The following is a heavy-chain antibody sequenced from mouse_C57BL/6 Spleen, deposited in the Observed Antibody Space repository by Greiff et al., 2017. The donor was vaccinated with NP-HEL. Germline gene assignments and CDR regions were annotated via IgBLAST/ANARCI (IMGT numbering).Heavy chain of an antibody. CDR3: ARSTTMVTDWFAY. Sequence: QVQLQQSGAELVKPGASVKISCKASGYAFSSYWMNWVKQRPGKGLEWIGQIYPGDGDTNYNGKFKGKATLTADKSSSTAYMQLSSLTSEDSAVYFCARSTTMVTDWFAYWGQGTLGTVCA. CDR2: IYPGDGDT. D-gene: IGHD2-2*01. V-gene: IGHV1-80*01. J-gene: IGHJ3*01. CDR1: GYAFSSYW.